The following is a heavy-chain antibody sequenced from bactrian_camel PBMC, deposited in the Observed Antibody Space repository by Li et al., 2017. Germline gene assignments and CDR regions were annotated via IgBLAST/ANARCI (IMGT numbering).Heavy chain of an antibody. Sequence: HVQLVESGGGSVQDGGSLRLSCATPDANYRTNCMAWFRQAPGKECEMIASISKVGDTHYADSVKGRFTISKDVAKPMVYLQMNSLKPEDTADYYCTADPPRWSAALDYGFFAGCAEFLPTSPDYWGPGTQVTVS. CDR1: DANYRTNC. CDR2: ISKVGDT. J-gene: IGHJ4*01. V-gene: IGHV3S53*01. D-gene: IGHD1*01. CDR3: TADPPRWSAALDYGFFAGCAEFLPTSPDY.